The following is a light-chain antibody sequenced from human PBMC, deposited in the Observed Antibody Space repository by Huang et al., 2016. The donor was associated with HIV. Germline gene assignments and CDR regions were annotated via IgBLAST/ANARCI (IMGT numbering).Light chain of an antibody. CDR3: QQRSNWPPIT. CDR2: AAS. Sequence: EIVLTQSPATLSLSPGEKATLSCRASQSVSTYLAWYQQKAGQAPMHLIFAASNRATGSPPRCSGGGSGRDFTLHISSLEPEDYAVYYCQQRSNWPPITFGQGTRLEI. J-gene: IGKJ5*01. CDR1: QSVSTY. V-gene: IGKV3-11*02.